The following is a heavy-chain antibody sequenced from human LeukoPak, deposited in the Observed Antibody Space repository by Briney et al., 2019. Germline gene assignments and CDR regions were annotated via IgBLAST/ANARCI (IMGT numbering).Heavy chain of an antibody. CDR2: IYYSGST. V-gene: IGHV4-39*07. D-gene: IGHD5-24*01. Sequence: SETLSLTCTVSGGSISSSSYYWGWIRQPPGKGLEWIGSIYYSGSTYYNPSLKSRVTISVDTSKNQFSLKLSSVTAADTAVYYCARDSGRDGYNKLNYWGQGTLVTVSS. J-gene: IGHJ4*02. CDR3: ARDSGRDGYNKLNY. CDR1: GGSISSSSYY.